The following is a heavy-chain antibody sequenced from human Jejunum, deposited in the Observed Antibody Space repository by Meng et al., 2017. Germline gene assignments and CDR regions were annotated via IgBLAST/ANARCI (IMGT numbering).Heavy chain of an antibody. CDR2: VWYDGSDK. D-gene: IGHD4-17*01. V-gene: IGHV3-33*01. Sequence: QVQLVESGGGVVQPGRSLILSCAASGFTFSSLGMHWVRQAPGTGLECVAVVWYDGSDKYYADSVKGRFTISRDNSKNTMYLQMNPLRAEDTAVYYCARGYGDYTYYFDYWGQGTLVTVSS. CDR1: GFTFSSLG. CDR3: ARGYGDYTYYFDY. J-gene: IGHJ4*02.